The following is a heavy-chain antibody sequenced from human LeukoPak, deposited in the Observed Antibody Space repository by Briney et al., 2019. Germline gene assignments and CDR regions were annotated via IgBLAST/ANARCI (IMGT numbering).Heavy chain of an antibody. Sequence: GGSLRLSCAASGFTFSTFAMHWVPQAPGKGLEWVAVMSYEGNNKFYADSVKVRFTISRDNSENTLYLQMHSLRAEDTAVYYCGGPYDTRASWSAFEMGGEGTLVIVSS. V-gene: IGHV3-30-3*01. CDR1: GFTFSTFA. J-gene: IGHJ3*02. D-gene: IGHD3-22*01. CDR3: GGPYDTRASWSAFEM. CDR2: MSYEGNNK.